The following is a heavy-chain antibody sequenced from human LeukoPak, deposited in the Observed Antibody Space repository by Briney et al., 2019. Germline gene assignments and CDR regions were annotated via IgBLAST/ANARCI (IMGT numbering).Heavy chain of an antibody. D-gene: IGHD6-13*01. J-gene: IGHJ4*02. CDR2: IYYSGST. Sequence: SETLSLTCIVSGGSLSSYYWSWIRQPPGKGLEWIGYIYYSGSTNYNPSLKSRVTISVDTSKNQFSLKLSSVTAADTAVYYCARYSSSWYPFDYWGQGTLVTVSS. CDR3: ARYSSSWYPFDY. V-gene: IGHV4-59*01. CDR1: GGSLSSYY.